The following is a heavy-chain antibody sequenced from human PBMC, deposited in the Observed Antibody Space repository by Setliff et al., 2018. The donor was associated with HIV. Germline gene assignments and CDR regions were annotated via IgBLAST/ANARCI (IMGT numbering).Heavy chain of an antibody. V-gene: IGHV5-51*01. D-gene: IGHD6-19*01. CDR3: ARVPSQRVESSGWYIWFDP. J-gene: IGHJ5*02. CDR2: IYPGDSDT. Sequence: GESLKISCKGSGYKFNSYWIGWVRQMPGKGLEWMGIIYPGDSDTRYSPSFQGQVTISADKSISTAYLQWSSLKASDTAMYYCARVPSQRVESSGWYIWFDPWGQGTLVTVSS. CDR1: GYKFNSYW.